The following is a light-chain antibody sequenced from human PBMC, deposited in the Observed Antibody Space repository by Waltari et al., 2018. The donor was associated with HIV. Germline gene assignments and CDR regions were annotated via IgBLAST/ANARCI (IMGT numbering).Light chain of an antibody. CDR3: HQHNYSPRS. Sequence: VMMQSPATLSVSPGGSATISCRTSDSIGNNLIWYQQRPGQAPRVLIYGASTRAPGIPGRITGSESGTEFTLTINNLQPEDTAVYYCHQHNYSPRSFGQGTRVDLK. J-gene: IGKJ1*01. V-gene: IGKV3-15*01. CDR1: DSIGNN. CDR2: GAS.